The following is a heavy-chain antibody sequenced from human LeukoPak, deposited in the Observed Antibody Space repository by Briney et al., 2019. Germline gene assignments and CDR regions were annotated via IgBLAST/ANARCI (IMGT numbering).Heavy chain of an antibody. Sequence: SGGSLRLSCAASGFTFSSYAMSWVRQAPGKGLEWVSAISGSGGSTYYADSVKDRFTISRDNSKNTLYLQMNSLRAEDTAVCYCAKAGGSSGWSLPNYFDYWGQGTLVTVSS. D-gene: IGHD6-19*01. J-gene: IGHJ4*02. CDR3: AKAGGSSGWSLPNYFDY. V-gene: IGHV3-23*01. CDR2: ISGSGGST. CDR1: GFTFSSYA.